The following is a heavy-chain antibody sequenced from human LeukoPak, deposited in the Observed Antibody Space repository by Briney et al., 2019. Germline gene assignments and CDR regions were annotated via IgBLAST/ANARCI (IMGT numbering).Heavy chain of an antibody. D-gene: IGHD2-2*01. CDR2: IYYSGST. Sequence: PSETLSLTRTVSGGSISDYYWNWIRQPPGKGLEWIGYIYYSGSTTYNPSLKSRVTMSVDTAKNQFSLKLRSVTAADTAVYYCARGDFCSSSNCYLRPMDVCGKGTTVTVSS. J-gene: IGHJ6*03. CDR1: GGSISDYY. V-gene: IGHV4-59*01. CDR3: ARGDFCSSSNCYLRPMDV.